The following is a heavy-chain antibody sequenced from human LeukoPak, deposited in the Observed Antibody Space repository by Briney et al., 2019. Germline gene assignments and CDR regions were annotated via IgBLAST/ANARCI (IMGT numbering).Heavy chain of an antibody. J-gene: IGHJ5*02. CDR3: AREWDYYGSWGFDP. V-gene: IGHV1-8*01. D-gene: IGHD3-10*01. CDR2: MNPNSGNT. Sequence: ASVKVSSKASGYTFTSYDINWVRQATGQGLEWMGWMNPNSGNTGYAQKFQGRVTMTRNTPISTAYMELSSLRSEDTAVYYCAREWDYYGSWGFDPWGQGTLVTVSS. CDR1: GYTFTSYD.